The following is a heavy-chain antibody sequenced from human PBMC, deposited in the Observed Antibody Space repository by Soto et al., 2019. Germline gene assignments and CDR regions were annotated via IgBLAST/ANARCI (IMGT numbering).Heavy chain of an antibody. V-gene: IGHV4-34*01. CDR1: GGSFSGYY. CDR2: INHSGST. CDR3: AICGFGELLPYYYYYGMDV. D-gene: IGHD3-10*01. Sequence: SETLSLTCAVYGGSFSGYYLSWIRQPPGKGLEWIGEINHSGSTNYNPSLKSRVTISVDTSKNQFSLKLSSVTAADTAVYYCAICGFGELLPYYYYYGMDVWGQGTTVTVS. J-gene: IGHJ6*02.